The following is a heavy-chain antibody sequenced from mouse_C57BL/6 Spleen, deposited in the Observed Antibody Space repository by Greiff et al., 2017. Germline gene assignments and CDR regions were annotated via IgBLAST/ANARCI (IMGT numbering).Heavy chain of an antibody. CDR3: ATYGSSYPFAY. D-gene: IGHD1-1*01. J-gene: IGHJ3*01. CDR2: INYDGSST. CDR1: GFTFSDYY. Sequence: EVQLQESEGGLVQPGSSMKLSCTASGFTFSDYYMAWVRQVPEKGLEWVANINYDGSSTYYLDSLKSRFIISRDNAKNILYLQMSSLKSEDTATYYCATYGSSYPFAYWGQGTLVTVSA. V-gene: IGHV5-16*01.